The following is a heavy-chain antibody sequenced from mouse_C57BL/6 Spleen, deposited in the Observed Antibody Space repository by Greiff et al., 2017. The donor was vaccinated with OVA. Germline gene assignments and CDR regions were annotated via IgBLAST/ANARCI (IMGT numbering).Heavy chain of an antibody. CDR1: GYAFSSYW. CDR3: ARSEYDGAMDY. CDR2: IYPGDGDT. J-gene: IGHJ4*01. Sequence: VKLVESGAELVKPGASVKISCKASGYAFSSYWMNWVKQRPGKGLEWIGQIYPGDGDTNYNGKFKGKATLTADKSSSTAYMQLSSLTSEDSAVYFCARSEYDGAMDYWGQGTSVTVSS. V-gene: IGHV1-80*01. D-gene: IGHD2-14*01.